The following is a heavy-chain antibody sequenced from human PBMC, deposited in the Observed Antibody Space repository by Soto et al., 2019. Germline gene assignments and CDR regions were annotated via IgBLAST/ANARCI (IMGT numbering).Heavy chain of an antibody. CDR2: IIPIFGTA. Sequence: QVQLVQSGAEVKKPGSSVKVSCKASGGTSSSYAISWVRQAPGQGLEWMGGIIPIFGTANYAQKFQGRVTITADESTSTAYMELSSLRSEDTAVYYCAKYEWELLPFGWFDPWGQGTLVTVSS. J-gene: IGHJ5*02. CDR1: GGTSSSYA. V-gene: IGHV1-69*01. CDR3: AKYEWELLPFGWFDP. D-gene: IGHD1-26*01.